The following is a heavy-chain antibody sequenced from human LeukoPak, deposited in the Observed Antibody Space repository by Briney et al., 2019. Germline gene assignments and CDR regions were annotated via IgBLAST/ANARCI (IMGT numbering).Heavy chain of an antibody. CDR1: GYSFTSYD. V-gene: IGHV1-8*01. CDR3: ARDGHRRYYYGSSGREDVFDI. D-gene: IGHD3-22*01. CDR2: MNPKSGQT. J-gene: IGHJ3*02. Sequence: ASVKVSCTASGYSFTSYDINWVRQATGQGLAWMGWMNPKSGQTGYAQEFQGRVTMTRNTSIGTAYMELRSLRSDDTAMYYCARDGHRRYYYGSSGREDVFDIWGQGTMVTVSS.